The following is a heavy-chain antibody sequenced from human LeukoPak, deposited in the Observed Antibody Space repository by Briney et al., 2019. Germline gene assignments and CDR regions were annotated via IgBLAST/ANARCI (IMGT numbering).Heavy chain of an antibody. CDR1: GFTFDDYA. D-gene: IGHD6-19*01. V-gene: IGHV3-9*01. Sequence: PGRSLRLSCAASGFTFDDYAMHWVRQAPGKSLEWVSGISWNSGSIGYADSVKGRFTISRDNAKNSLYLQMNSLRAEDTALYYCAKSRGSSGWYATMDYWGQGTLVTVSS. CDR3: AKSRGSSGWYATMDY. J-gene: IGHJ4*02. CDR2: ISWNSGSI.